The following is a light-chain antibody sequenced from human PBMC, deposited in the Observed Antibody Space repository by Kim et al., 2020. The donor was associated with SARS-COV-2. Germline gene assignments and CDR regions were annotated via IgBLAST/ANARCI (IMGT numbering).Light chain of an antibody. J-gene: IGKJ4*01. CDR3: QHHNSYPLT. V-gene: IGKV1-9*01. CDR1: QGISSY. Sequence: DIQLTQSPSFLSASVGDRVTITCRASQGISSYLAWYQQKPGKVPKLLIYAASTLQRGVPSRFSGSGSGTEFTLTISSLQPEDAATYYCQHHNSYPLTFGGGTKVDIK. CDR2: AAS.